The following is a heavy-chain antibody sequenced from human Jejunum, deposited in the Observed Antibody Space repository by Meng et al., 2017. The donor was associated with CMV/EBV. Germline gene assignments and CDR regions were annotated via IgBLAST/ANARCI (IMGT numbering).Heavy chain of an antibody. CDR3: AEHKGTMIRGVYVDY. J-gene: IGHJ4*02. Sequence: SGCVFSSVAVGWVRQFPGGELVLFSGIIASGGNTYYADSVEDRFTISRDDTENTLYLQMNSMRAEDTALYYCAEHKGTMIRGVYVDYWGQGTLVTVSS. V-gene: IGHV3-23*01. CDR1: GCVFSSVA. CDR2: IIASGGNT. D-gene: IGHD3-10*01.